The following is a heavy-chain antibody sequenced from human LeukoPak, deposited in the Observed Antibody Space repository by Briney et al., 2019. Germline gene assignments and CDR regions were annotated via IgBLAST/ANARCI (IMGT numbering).Heavy chain of an antibody. V-gene: IGHV2-5*02. CDR3: AHNGRIGGYHFDD. CDR1: WFSFIATALG. D-gene: IGHD3-16*01. Sequence: SGPTLVNPTQTLTLTFTFSWFSFIATALGEGWIRLPPGKALEWLALIYWDDDKRYSPSLKSRLTITKDTSKTQVVLTLTIMDPVDTAAYYCAHNGRIGGYHFDDWGQGTLVTVSS. J-gene: IGHJ4*02. CDR2: IYWDDDK.